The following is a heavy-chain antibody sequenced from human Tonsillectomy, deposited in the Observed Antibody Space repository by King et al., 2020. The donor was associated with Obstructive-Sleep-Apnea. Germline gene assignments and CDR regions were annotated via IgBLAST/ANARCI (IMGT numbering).Heavy chain of an antibody. J-gene: IGHJ4*02. CDR2: TSQDESIK. CDR1: GLIFSGSV. Sequence: VQLVESGGGVVQPGGSLRLSCSASGLIFSGSVMHWVRQAPGKGLEWVAVTSQDESIKVYRESVRGRFTISRDNSENTLFLQMNSLIPEDTATYYCATEGRSSGKAGAFSYWGQGTLVTVSS. V-gene: IGHV3-30*04. CDR3: ATEGRSSGKAGAFSY. D-gene: IGHD6-19*01.